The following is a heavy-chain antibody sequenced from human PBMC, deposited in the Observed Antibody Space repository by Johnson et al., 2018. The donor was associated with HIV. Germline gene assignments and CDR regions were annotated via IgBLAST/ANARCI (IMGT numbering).Heavy chain of an antibody. CDR2: ISFDGNLK. D-gene: IGHD5-18*01. V-gene: IGHV3-30*03. CDR3: ARERTYLDTAMVDAFDI. CDR1: GFTFSSYG. J-gene: IGHJ3*02. Sequence: QVQLVESGGGVVQPGRSLRLSCAASGFTFSSYGMHWVRQAPGKGLEWVAVISFDGNLKKYADSVKGRFTITRDNSKNTLYLQMTSLRAEETAVYYCARERTYLDTAMVDAFDIWGQGTMVTVSS.